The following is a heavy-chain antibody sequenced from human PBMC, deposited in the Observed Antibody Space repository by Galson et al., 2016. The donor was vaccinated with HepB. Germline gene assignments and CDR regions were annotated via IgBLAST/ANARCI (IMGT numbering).Heavy chain of an antibody. J-gene: IGHJ6*02. D-gene: IGHD3-22*01. CDR1: GDSLSSSTYY. CDR2: INYIGTT. CDR3: ARGPADYYDRSAYKYYDYYYGMDV. Sequence: SETLSLTCTVSGDSLSSSTYYWGWIRQPPGKGLEWVGYINYIGTTNYSPSLKSRVSLSVDTSKNQFSLKLTFVTAADTAVYYCARGPADYYDRSAYKYYDYYYGMDVWGQGTTVTVSS. V-gene: IGHV4-61*01.